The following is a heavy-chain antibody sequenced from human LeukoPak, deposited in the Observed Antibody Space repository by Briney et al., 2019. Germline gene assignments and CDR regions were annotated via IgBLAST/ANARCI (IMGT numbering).Heavy chain of an antibody. J-gene: IGHJ4*02. V-gene: IGHV1-69*02. D-gene: IGHD6-13*01. CDR2: IIPILGIA. CDR1: GGTFSSYT. CDR3: ASGYSSSWYYFDY. Sequence: SVKVSCKASGGTFSSYTISWVRQAPGQGLEWMGRIIPILGIANYAQKFQGRVTITADKSTSTAYMELSSLRSEDTAVYYCASGYSSSWYYFDYWGQGTLVTVSS.